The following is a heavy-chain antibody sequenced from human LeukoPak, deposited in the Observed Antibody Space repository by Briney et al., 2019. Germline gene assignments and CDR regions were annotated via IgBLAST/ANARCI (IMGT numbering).Heavy chain of an antibody. CDR1: GFTFGHHW. Sequence: GGSLRLSCAASGFTFGHHWMHWVRQVPGEGLVWVSRIKEDGTYTSYADSVKGRFTISRDNAKNTLYLKMNSLRAEDTAVYYCARDFDMGITPGDDFDYWGQGTLVTVSS. CDR3: ARDFDMGITPGDDFDY. J-gene: IGHJ4*02. CDR2: IKEDGTYT. V-gene: IGHV3-74*01. D-gene: IGHD3-9*01.